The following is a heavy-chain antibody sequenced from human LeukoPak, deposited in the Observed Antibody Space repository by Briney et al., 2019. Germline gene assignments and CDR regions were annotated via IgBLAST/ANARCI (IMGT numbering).Heavy chain of an antibody. Sequence: ASVKVSCKASGYTFPSYFMHWVRQAPGQGLEWMGIINPTGGSTTYAQKFQGRVTMTRDTSTSTAYMELRSLRSDDTAVYYCARDVGQQLVPFDYWGQGTLVTVSS. V-gene: IGHV1-46*01. J-gene: IGHJ4*02. CDR2: INPTGGST. D-gene: IGHD6-13*01. CDR3: ARDVGQQLVPFDY. CDR1: GYTFPSYF.